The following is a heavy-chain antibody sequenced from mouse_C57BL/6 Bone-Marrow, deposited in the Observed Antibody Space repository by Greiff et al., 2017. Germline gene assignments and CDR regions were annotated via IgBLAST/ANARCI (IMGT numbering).Heavy chain of an antibody. CDR1: GYTFTDYE. CDR2: IDPETGGT. J-gene: IGHJ1*03. V-gene: IGHV1-15*01. Sequence: VQLQQSGAELVRPGASVTLSCKASGYTFTDYEMHWVKQTPVHGLAWIGAIDPETGGTAYNQKFKGKAILTADKSSSTAYMELRSLTSEDSAVYYCTRTGVVGYFDVWGTGTTVTVSS. CDR3: TRTGVVGYFDV. D-gene: IGHD1-1*01.